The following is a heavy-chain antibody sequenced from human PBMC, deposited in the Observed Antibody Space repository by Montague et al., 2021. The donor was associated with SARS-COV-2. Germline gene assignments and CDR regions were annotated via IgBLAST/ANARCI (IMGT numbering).Heavy chain of an antibody. CDR1: GDSVSSGAYY. CDR3: AREYFDSSGLVWIDP. D-gene: IGHD3-22*01. J-gene: IGHJ5*02. V-gene: IGHV4-61*08. CDR2: IYYSGNTYT. Sequence: SETLSLTCTVSGDSVSSGAYYWSWIRQPPGTGLEWIAYIYYSGNTYTKYNPSLESRVSISVDTSKNQFSLKLTSGSAADTAVYYCAREYFDSSGLVWIDPWGQGTLVIVSS.